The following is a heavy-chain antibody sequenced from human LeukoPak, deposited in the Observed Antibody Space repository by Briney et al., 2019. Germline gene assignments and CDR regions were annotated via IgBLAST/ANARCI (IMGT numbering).Heavy chain of an antibody. CDR1: GFTFSRHA. CDR3: VKDVGGSYAFDY. Sequence: PGGSLRLSCSASGFTFSRHAMHWVRQAPGKGLEYVSGINNNGGRRHFGDSVKGRFSISRDNSKNTLNLQMSTLRAEDTALYYCVKDVGGSYAFDYWGQGILVTVAS. CDR2: INNNGGRR. J-gene: IGHJ4*02. V-gene: IGHV3-64D*09. D-gene: IGHD1-26*01.